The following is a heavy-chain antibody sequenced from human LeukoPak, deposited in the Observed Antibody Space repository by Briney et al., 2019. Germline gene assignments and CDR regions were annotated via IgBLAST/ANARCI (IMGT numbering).Heavy chain of an antibody. Sequence: PGGSLTLSCEVSGFPVRSRYMSWVRQPPGKGLECVAVIYGGGTTYHIGSVKGRFTISRDISKSTMYLEMNNLRVEDTAIYYCASLEYGPSDGRWGQGTLVTVSS. CDR2: IYGGGTT. D-gene: IGHD2/OR15-2a*01. J-gene: IGHJ4*02. CDR1: GFPVRSRY. CDR3: ASLEYGPSDGR. V-gene: IGHV3-53*01.